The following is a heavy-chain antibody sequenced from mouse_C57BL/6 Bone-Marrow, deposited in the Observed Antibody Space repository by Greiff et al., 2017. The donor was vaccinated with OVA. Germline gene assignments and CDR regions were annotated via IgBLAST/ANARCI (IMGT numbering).Heavy chain of an antibody. CDR3: AYCGSSYWYFDV. V-gene: IGHV1-81*01. CDR2: FYPRSGNT. Sequence: VKLQESGAELARPGASVKLSCKASGYTFTSYGIRWVKQRTGQGLEWIGEFYPRSGNTYYNEKFKGKATLTADKSSSTAYMELRSLTSEDSAVYFCAYCGSSYWYFDVWGTGTTVTVSS. D-gene: IGHD1-1*01. CDR1: GYTFTSYG. J-gene: IGHJ1*03.